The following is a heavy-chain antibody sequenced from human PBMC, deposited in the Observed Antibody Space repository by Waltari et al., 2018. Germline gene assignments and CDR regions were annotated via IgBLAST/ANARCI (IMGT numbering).Heavy chain of an antibody. V-gene: IGHV4-39*07. Sequence: QLQLQESGPGLVKPSETLSLTYTVSGGSISSSSYYWGWIRQPPGKGLEWIGSIYYSGSTYYNPSLKGRVTISVDTSKNQFSLKLSSVTAADTAVYYCARVGGAAAEWGHYFDYWGQGTLVTVSS. CDR1: GGSISSSSYY. D-gene: IGHD6-13*01. CDR2: IYYSGST. J-gene: IGHJ4*02. CDR3: ARVGGAAAEWGHYFDY.